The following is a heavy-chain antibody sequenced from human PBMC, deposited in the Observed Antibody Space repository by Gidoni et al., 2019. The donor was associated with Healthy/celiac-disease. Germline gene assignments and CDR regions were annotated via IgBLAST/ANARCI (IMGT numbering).Heavy chain of an antibody. CDR2: ISYDGSNK. D-gene: IGHD3-22*01. V-gene: IGHV3-30*18. CDR1: GFTFSSYG. J-gene: IGHJ5*02. CDR3: ANSGAYYYDHVGADP. Sequence: QVQLVESGGGVVQPGRSLRLSCAASGFTFSSYGMHWVRQAPGKGLEWVAVISYDGSNKYYADSVKGRFTISRDNSKNTLYLQMNSLRAEDTAVYYCANSGAYYYDHVGADPWGQGTLVTVSS.